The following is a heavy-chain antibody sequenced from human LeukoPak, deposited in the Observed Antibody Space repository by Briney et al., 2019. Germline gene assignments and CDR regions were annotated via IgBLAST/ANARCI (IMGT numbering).Heavy chain of an antibody. CDR3: ARAVLRDGYKYYYFQH. V-gene: IGHV3-74*01. D-gene: IGHD5-24*01. CDR1: GFTFSNYW. CDR2: INSDGSST. Sequence: GGSLRLSCAASGFTFSNYWMHWVRQAPGKGLVWVSRINSDGSSTTYADSVTGRFTISRDNAKNTLYLQMNSLRADDTGVYYCARAVLRDGYKYYYFQHWGQGTLVTVSS. J-gene: IGHJ1*01.